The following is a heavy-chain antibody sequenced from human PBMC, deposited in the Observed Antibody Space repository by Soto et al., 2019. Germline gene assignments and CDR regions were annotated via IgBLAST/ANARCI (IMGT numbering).Heavy chain of an antibody. CDR3: RGGGSDSPMAPGY. D-gene: IGHD5-18*01. V-gene: IGHV3-74*01. CDR1: GFTFSSYW. J-gene: IGHJ4*02. Sequence: HPGGSLRLSCAASGFTFSSYWMHWVRQAPGKGLVWVSRINPDGSATNYADSVKSRFTISRDNAKNTLYLQMNSLSAEDTAVVYCRGGGSDSPMAPGYWGQGTLVTVSS. CDR2: INPDGSAT.